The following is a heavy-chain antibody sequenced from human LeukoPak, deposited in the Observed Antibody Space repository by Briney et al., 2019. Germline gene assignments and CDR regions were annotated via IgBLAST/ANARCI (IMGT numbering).Heavy chain of an antibody. Sequence: SETLSLTCTVSGYSISSGHYWGWIRQPPGKGLEWIGSSYHRGSTYYNPSLESRVTISLDTSSNHFSLNLRSVTAADTAVYYCARHRDSLTFYDAFDIWGQGTMVTVSS. CDR1: GYSISSGHY. J-gene: IGHJ3*02. V-gene: IGHV4-38-2*02. D-gene: IGHD1-14*01. CDR3: ARHRDSLTFYDAFDI. CDR2: SYHRGST.